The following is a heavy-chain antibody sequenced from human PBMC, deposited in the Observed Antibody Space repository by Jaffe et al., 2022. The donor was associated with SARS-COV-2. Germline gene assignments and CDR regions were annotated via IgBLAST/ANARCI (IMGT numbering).Heavy chain of an antibody. V-gene: IGHV3-15*01. CDR3: VTGTEGDGFDI. Sequence: EVQLVESGGGLVKPGGSLRLSCAGSGFTLKNAWMSWVRQAPGKGLEWVGRIKSRTDGGTADFAAPMAGRFSGSRDDSKNTVYLQMNSLKTEDTAVYFCVTGTEGDGFDIWGQGTMVTVSS. J-gene: IGHJ3*02. CDR1: GFTLKNAW. CDR2: IKSRTDGGTA. D-gene: IGHD3-16*01.